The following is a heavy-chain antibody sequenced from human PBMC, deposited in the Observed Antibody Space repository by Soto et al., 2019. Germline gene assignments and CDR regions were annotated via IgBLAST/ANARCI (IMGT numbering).Heavy chain of an antibody. CDR2: IYYSGST. CDR3: ARLNDYSDLIDY. Sequence: TPSPPRTVSGGSISSSYYWGWIRQPPGKGLEWIGSIYYSGSTYYNPSLKSRVTISVDTSKNQFSLKLSSVTAADTAVYYCARLNDYSDLIDYWGQGTLVTVSS. CDR1: GGSISSSYY. D-gene: IGHD4-17*01. J-gene: IGHJ4*02. V-gene: IGHV4-39*01.